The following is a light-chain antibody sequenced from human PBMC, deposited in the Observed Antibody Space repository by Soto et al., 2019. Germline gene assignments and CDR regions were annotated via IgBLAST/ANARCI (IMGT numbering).Light chain of an antibody. CDR1: SSDVGGYNY. V-gene: IGLV2-14*01. CDR2: DVS. Sequence: QSALTQPASVSGSPGQSITISCTGTSSDVGGYNYVSWYQQHPGKAPKLMIYDVSNRPSGVSNRFSASKSGNTASLTISRLQAEDEADYYCSSYTSNSSRYVYGTGTKLTVL. CDR3: SSYTSNSSRYV. J-gene: IGLJ1*01.